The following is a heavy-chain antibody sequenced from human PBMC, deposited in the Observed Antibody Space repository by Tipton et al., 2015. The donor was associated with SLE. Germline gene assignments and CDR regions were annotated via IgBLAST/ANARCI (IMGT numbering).Heavy chain of an antibody. V-gene: IGHV4-34*01. J-gene: IGHJ4*02. Sequence: TLSLTCAVYGGSFSGYYWSWIRQPPGKGLEWIGEINHSGSTNYNPSLKSRVTISVDTSKNQFSLKLSSVTAADTAVYYCARDDPDDPISESRGVPGDYWGQGTLVTVSS. CDR1: GGSFSGYY. CDR3: ARDDPDDPISESRGVPGDY. D-gene: IGHD3-22*01. CDR2: INHSGST.